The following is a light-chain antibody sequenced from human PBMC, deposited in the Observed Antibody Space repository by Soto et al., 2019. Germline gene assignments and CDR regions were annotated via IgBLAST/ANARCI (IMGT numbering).Light chain of an antibody. J-gene: IGLJ2*01. CDR3: AAWDDSLNGVV. V-gene: IGLV1-44*01. CDR1: SSNIGSNT. Sequence: QSVLTQPPSASGTPGQRVTISCSGSSSNIGSNTVNWYQQLPGTAPKLLIYSNNQRPSGVPHRFSGSKAGTSAPLAISGLESEDEADYYCAAWDDSLNGVVFGGGTQLTVL. CDR2: SNN.